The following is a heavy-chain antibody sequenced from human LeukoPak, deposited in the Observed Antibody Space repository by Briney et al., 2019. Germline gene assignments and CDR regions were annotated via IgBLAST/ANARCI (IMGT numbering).Heavy chain of an antibody. CDR1: GFTFSSSA. D-gene: IGHD5-12*01. J-gene: IGHJ4*02. CDR2: ISGSGGSS. Sequence: GGSLRLSCAASGFTFSSSAMSWVRQAPGKGLEWVSGISGSGGSSYYADSVKGRFTISRDNSKNTVYLQMNSLRVEDTAVYYCARGMGGYGGYDYWGQGTLVTVSS. CDR3: ARGMGGYGGYDY. V-gene: IGHV3-23*01.